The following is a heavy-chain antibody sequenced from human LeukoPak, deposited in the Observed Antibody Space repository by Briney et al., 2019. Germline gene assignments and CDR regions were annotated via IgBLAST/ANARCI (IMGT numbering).Heavy chain of an antibody. CDR1: GFTFGTYA. D-gene: IGHD4-11*01. V-gene: IGHV3-30-3*01. CDR3: AKEPHYSNYVFYYYYGMDV. Sequence: GGSLRLSCAASGFTFGTYAMHWVRQAPGKGLEWVAVISYDGSNKYYADSVKGRFTISRDNSKNTLYLQMNSLRAEDTAVYYCAKEPHYSNYVFYYYYGMDVWGQGTTVTVSS. J-gene: IGHJ6*02. CDR2: ISYDGSNK.